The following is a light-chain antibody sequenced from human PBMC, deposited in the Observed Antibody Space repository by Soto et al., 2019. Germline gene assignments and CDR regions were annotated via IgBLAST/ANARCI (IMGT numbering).Light chain of an antibody. CDR2: AAS. J-gene: IGKJ4*01. Sequence: DIQMTQSPSSLSASVGDRVTITCRASQDISDWLAWYQQKPEKAPKSLIYAASLLQTGVPSRFSGRGSVTDFTLPISSLQPEDSATYYCQQYNTYPLTFGGGTKVEIK. V-gene: IGKV1D-16*01. CDR1: QDISDW. CDR3: QQYNTYPLT.